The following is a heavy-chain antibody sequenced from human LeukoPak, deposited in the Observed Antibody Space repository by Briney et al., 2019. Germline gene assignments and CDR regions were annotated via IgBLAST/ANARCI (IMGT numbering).Heavy chain of an antibody. CDR3: AGRLSTGYYEF. D-gene: IGHD3-9*01. V-gene: IGHV3-23*01. J-gene: IGHJ4*02. CDR1: GFTFSSYA. Sequence: GGSLRLSCAASGFTFSSYAMSWVRQAPGKGLEWVSAISGSGGSTYYADSVKGRFIISRDDSKSMLYLQMNSLRVEDTAVYYCAGRLSTGYYEFWGQGTLVTVSS. CDR2: ISGSGGST.